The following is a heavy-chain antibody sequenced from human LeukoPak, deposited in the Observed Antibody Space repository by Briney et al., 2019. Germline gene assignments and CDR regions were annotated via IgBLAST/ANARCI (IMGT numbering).Heavy chain of an antibody. J-gene: IGHJ5*01. Sequence: GASLRLSCAASGFTFNNYAMTWVPQAPGKGLEWVSTVSSSGASTYYADSVKGRFTVSRDNSKNTLYLQMNSLRAEDTDIYYCEKAPTVTTLDSWGQGTLVTVSS. V-gene: IGHV3-23*01. CDR2: VSSSGAST. CDR1: GFTFNNYA. D-gene: IGHD4-17*01. CDR3: EKAPTVTTLDS.